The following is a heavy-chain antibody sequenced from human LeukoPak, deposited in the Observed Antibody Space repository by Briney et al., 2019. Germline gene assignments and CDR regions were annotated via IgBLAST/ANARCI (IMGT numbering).Heavy chain of an antibody. D-gene: IGHD3-16*02. CDR2: IYWNDDK. CDR3: AHSHYDYVWGSYRYLDY. Sequence: SGPTLVNPTQTLTLTCTFSGFSLSTSGVGVGWIRQPPGKALEWLALIYWNDDKRYSPSLKSRLTITKDTSKNQVVLTMTNMDPVVTATYYCAHSHYDYVWGSYRYLDYWGQGTLVTVSS. CDR1: GFSLSTSGVG. J-gene: IGHJ4*02. V-gene: IGHV2-5*01.